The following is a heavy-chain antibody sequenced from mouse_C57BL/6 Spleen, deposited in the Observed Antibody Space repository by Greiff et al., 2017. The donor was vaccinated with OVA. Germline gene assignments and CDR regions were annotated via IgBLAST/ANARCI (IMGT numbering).Heavy chain of an antibody. V-gene: IGHV1-82*01. D-gene: IGHD2-2*01. Sequence: QVHVKQSGPELVKPGASVKISCKASGYAFSSSWMNWVKQRPGKGLEWIGRIYPGDGDTNYNGKFKGKATLTADKSSSTAYMQLSSLTSEDSAVYFCALSTMVTTGYYFDYWGQGTTLTVSS. CDR3: ALSTMVTTGYYFDY. CDR1: GYAFSSSW. CDR2: IYPGDGDT. J-gene: IGHJ2*01.